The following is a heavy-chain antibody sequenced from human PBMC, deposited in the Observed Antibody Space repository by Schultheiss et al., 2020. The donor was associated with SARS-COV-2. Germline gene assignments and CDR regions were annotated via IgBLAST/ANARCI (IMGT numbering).Heavy chain of an antibody. CDR2: ISSSGSTI. Sequence: GGSLRLSCAASGFTFSSYEMNWVRQAPGKGLEWVSYISSSGSTIYYADSVKGRFIISRDNAKNSLDLQMNSLRVDDTAVYYCVKEGDEMGTSWGQGTLVTVSS. D-gene: IGHD5-24*01. CDR3: VKEGDEMGTS. CDR1: GFTFSSYE. V-gene: IGHV3-48*03. J-gene: IGHJ4*02.